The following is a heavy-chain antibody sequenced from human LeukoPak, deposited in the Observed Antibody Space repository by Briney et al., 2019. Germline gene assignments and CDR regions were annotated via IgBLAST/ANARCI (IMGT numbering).Heavy chain of an antibody. CDR2: ISAYKGNT. CDR3: AREWERYYYDSSGENAFDI. V-gene: IGHV1-18*01. CDR1: GYTFTSYG. J-gene: IGHJ3*02. Sequence: ASVKGSCKASGYTFTSYGISWVRQAPGQGLEWMGWISAYKGNTNYAQKLQGRVTMTTDTSTSTAYTELRSLRSDDTAVYYCAREWERYYYDSSGENAFDIWRQGTMVTVSS. D-gene: IGHD3-22*01.